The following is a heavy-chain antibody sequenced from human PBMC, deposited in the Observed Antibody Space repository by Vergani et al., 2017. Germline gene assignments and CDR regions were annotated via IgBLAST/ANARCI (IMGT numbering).Heavy chain of an antibody. CDR2: INPNSGGT. CDR3: ARLRYFDWLRHYYYYYGMDV. J-gene: IGHJ6*04. CDR1: GYPFTGYY. D-gene: IGHD3-9*01. Sequence: QVQLVQSGAEVKKPGASVKVSCKASGYPFTGYYMHWVRQAPGQGLEWMGWINPNSGGTNCAQKFQGRVTMTRDTSISTAYMELSRLRSDDTAVYYCARLRYFDWLRHYYYYYGMDVWGEGTTVTVSS. V-gene: IGHV1-2*02.